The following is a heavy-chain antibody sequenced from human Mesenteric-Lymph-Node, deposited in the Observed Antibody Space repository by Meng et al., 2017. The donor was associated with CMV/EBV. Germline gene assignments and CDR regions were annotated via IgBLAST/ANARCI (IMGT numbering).Heavy chain of an antibody. CDR3: ARERYYYDWGSPYGMDV. CDR2: IYSGGAT. V-gene: IGHV3-53*01. J-gene: IGHJ6*02. D-gene: IGHD3-10*02. CDR1: GFTVSSNY. Sequence: GESLKISCAASGFTVSSNYMSWVRQAPGKGLEWVSVIYSGGATYYADSVKGRFTISRDISKNTLYLQVNSLRAEDTAVYYCARERYYYDWGSPYGMDVWGQGTTVTV.